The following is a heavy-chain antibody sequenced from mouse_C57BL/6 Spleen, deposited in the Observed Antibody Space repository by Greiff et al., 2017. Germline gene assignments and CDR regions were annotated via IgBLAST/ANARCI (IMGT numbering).Heavy chain of an antibody. J-gene: IGHJ4*01. CDR3: TRDDLPYYYAMDY. CDR1: GYTFTDYE. Sequence: QVQLQQSGAELVRPGASVTLSCKASGYTFTDYEMHWVKQTPVHGLEWIGAIDPETGGTAYNQKFKGKAILTADKSSSTAYMELRSLTSEDSAVYYCTRDDLPYYYAMDYWGQGTSVPSPQ. V-gene: IGHV1-15*01. CDR2: IDPETGGT. D-gene: IGHD2-3*01.